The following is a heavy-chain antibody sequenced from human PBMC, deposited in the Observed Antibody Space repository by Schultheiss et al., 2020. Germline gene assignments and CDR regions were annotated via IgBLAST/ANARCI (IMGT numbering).Heavy chain of an antibody. Sequence: ASVKVSFKASGYTFTSHYIHWVRQAPGQGLEWMAIISPSGGGTTYAQKFQGRITVTRDTSTSTVYMELSSLRSEDTAMYYCTRSGGFDYWGQGTLVTVSS. CDR3: TRSGGFDY. V-gene: IGHV1-46*03. CDR2: ISPSGGGT. D-gene: IGHD3-10*01. CDR1: GYTFTSHY. J-gene: IGHJ4*02.